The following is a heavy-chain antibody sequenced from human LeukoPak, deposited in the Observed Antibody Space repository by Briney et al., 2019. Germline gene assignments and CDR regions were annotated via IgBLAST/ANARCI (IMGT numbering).Heavy chain of an antibody. J-gene: IGHJ3*02. CDR1: GYSFTSYW. Sequence: GESLKISCKGSGYSFTSYWIGWVRQMPGKGLEWMGIIYPGDSDTRYSPSFQGQVTISADKSISTAYLQWSSLKASDTAMYYCARPQTSDSPEADYAFDIWGQGTMVTVSS. CDR2: IYPGDSDT. D-gene: IGHD2-15*01. CDR3: ARPQTSDSPEADYAFDI. V-gene: IGHV5-51*01.